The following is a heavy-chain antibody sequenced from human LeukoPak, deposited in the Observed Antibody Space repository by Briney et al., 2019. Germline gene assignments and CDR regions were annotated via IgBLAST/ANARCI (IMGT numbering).Heavy chain of an antibody. CDR3: ARFYGGLGTWDY. V-gene: IGHV1-69*13. CDR1: GGTFSSYA. J-gene: IGHJ4*02. Sequence: GASVKVSCKASGGTFSSYAISWVRQAPGQGLEWMGGIIPIFGTANYAQKFQGRVTITADESTSTAYMELSSLRSEDTAVYYCARFYGGLGTWDYWGQGTLVTVSS. D-gene: IGHD3-16*01. CDR2: IIPIFGTA.